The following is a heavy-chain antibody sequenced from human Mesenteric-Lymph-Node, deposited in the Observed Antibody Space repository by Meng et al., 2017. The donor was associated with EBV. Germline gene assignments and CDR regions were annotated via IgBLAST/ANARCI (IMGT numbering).Heavy chain of an antibody. CDR3: AHRPGGFLSGYYDF. J-gene: IGHJ4*02. CDR2: IYWDDDK. CDR1: GFSLSTSGVG. V-gene: IGHV2-5*02. Sequence: QITLKESGPTLVKPTQTLTLTFTFSGFSLSTSGVGVGWIRQPPGKALEWLALIYWDDDKRYSPSLKNKLTITKDTSKNQVVLKMTNMDPEDTATYYCAHRPGGFLSGYYDFWGQGALVTVSS. D-gene: IGHD3-3*01.